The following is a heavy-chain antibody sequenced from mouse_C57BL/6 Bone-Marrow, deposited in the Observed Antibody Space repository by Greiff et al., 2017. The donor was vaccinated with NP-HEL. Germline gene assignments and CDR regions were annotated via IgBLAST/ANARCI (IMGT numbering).Heavy chain of an antibody. V-gene: IGHV1-26*01. CDR2: INPNNGGT. J-gene: IGHJ3*01. CDR1: GYTFTDYY. D-gene: IGHD3-2*02. CDR3: APFQAWFAY. Sequence: VQLQQSGPELVKPGASVKISCKASGYTFTDYYMNWVKQSHGKSLEWIGDINPNNGGTSYNQKFKGKATLTVDKSSSTTYMELRSLTSEDSAVYYCAPFQAWFAYWGQGTLVTVSA.